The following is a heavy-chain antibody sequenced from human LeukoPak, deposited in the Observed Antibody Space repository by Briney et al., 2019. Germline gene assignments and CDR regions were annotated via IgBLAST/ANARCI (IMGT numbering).Heavy chain of an antibody. Sequence: ASVKVSCRASGYTFTDYYMHWVRQAPGQGFEWMGWINPNDGDTNYAQKFQGRVTMTRDTSISTAHMEVSRLRSDDTAVYYCARANFLYCSSSTCLFDYWGQGTLVTVSS. D-gene: IGHD2-2*01. CDR1: GYTFTDYY. V-gene: IGHV1-2*02. CDR2: INPNDGDT. CDR3: ARANFLYCSSSTCLFDY. J-gene: IGHJ4*02.